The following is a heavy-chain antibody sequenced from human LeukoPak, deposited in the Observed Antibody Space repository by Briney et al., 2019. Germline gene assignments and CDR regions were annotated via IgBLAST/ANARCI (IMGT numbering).Heavy chain of an antibody. CDR3: ARSGGPKHDAFDI. Sequence: LSLTCTVSGGSITSYYWSWFRQPPGKGLEWVSAISGSGGSTYYADSVKGRFTISRDNAKNSLYLQMNSLRAEDTAVYYCARSGGPKHDAFDIWGQGTMVTVSS. CDR1: GGSITSYY. CDR2: ISGSGGST. J-gene: IGHJ3*02. V-gene: IGHV3-11*04. D-gene: IGHD2-15*01.